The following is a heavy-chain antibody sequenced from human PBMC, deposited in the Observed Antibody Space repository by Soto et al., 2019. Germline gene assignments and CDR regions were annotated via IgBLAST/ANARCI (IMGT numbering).Heavy chain of an antibody. J-gene: IGHJ4*02. CDR1: GGTFSTYG. CDR3: AREAHRRWLHLFDS. CDR2: IIPLLGTE. D-gene: IGHD5-12*01. Sequence: QVQLVQSGAEVKKPGSSVKVSCMSSGGTFSTYGVSWVRQAPGQGLEWMGGIIPLLGTEKYAQKFQGRVTIRAGEYMTTPSMEIRRLRSDDTAVYFCAREAHRRWLHLFDSWGKGPLVTVS. V-gene: IGHV1-69*01.